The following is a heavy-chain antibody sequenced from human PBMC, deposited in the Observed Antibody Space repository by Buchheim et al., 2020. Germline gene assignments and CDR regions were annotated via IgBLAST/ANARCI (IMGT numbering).Heavy chain of an antibody. D-gene: IGHD6-6*01. V-gene: IGHV3-66*01. J-gene: IGHJ6*02. CDR2: IYSGGST. CDR3: ARVGIAARPQFYYYGMDV. CDR1: GFTVSSNY. Sequence: EVQLVESGGGLVQPGGSLRLSCAASGFTVSSNYMSWVRQAPGKGLEWVSVIYSGGSTYYADSVKGRFTISRDNSKNTLYLQMNSLRAEDAAVYYCARVGIAARPQFYYYGMDVWGQGTT.